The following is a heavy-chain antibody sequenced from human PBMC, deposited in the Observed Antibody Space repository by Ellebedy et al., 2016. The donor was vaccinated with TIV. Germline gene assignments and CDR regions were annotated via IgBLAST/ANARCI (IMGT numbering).Heavy chain of an antibody. V-gene: IGHV4-61*09. CDR1: GDSINSGNYY. Sequence: LRLXXTVSGDSINSGNYYWSWIRQPAEKGLEWIGHIYAYGSPNYNPSLKSRVTISGDTSKNQFSLKLNSVTAADTAVYYCARWGGFCSGGNCYPYYYHYGMDVWGQGTTVTVSS. CDR3: ARWGGFCSGGNCYPYYYHYGMDV. J-gene: IGHJ6*02. D-gene: IGHD2-15*01. CDR2: IYAYGSP.